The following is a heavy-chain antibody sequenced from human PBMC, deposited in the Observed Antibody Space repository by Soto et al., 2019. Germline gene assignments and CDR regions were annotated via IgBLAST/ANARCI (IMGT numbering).Heavy chain of an antibody. CDR2: IVVGSGNT. V-gene: IGHV1-58*02. Sequence: ASVKVSCKASGFTFTSSAMQWVRQARGHRLEWIGWIVVGSGNTNYAQKFQERVTITRDMSTSTAYMELSSLRSEDTAVYYCAAGAGNYYYYMDVWGQGTTVTLSS. J-gene: IGHJ6*03. CDR3: AAGAGNYYYYMDV. D-gene: IGHD6-13*01. CDR1: GFTFTSSA.